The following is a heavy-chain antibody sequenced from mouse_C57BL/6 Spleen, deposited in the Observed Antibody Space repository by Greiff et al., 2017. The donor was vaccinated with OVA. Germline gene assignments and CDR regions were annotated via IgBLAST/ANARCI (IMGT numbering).Heavy chain of an antibody. CDR2: ISNGGGST. D-gene: IGHD2-4*01. V-gene: IGHV5-12*01. Sequence: EVKLVESGGGLVQPGGSLKLSCAASGFTFSDYYMYWVRQTPEKRLEWVAYISNGGGSTYYPDTVKGRFTISRDNAKNTLYLQMSRLKSEDTAMYYCARPWGYWNDYEGFAYWGQGTLVTVSA. CDR1: GFTFSDYY. J-gene: IGHJ3*01. CDR3: ARPWGYWNDYEGFAY.